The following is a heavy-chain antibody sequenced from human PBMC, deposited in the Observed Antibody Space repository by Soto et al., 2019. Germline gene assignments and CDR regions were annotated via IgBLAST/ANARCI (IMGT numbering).Heavy chain of an antibody. D-gene: IGHD3-3*01. CDR2: INPATGAA. Sequence: QLHLAQSGAVVKKPGASVTVSCSASGYPVTAYYMHWVRQAPGRGLEWMGGINPATGAAKYTQTFQGRVPMTRDTSTSTVFMELSGLTSEDTAGFYCARGGGVGVAGSAAFDMWGQGTLVTVSS. V-gene: IGHV1-2*02. CDR1: GYPVTAYY. J-gene: IGHJ3*02. CDR3: ARGGGVGVAGSAAFDM.